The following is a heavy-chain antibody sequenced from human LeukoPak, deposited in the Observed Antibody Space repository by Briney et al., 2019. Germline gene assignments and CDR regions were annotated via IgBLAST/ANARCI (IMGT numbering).Heavy chain of an antibody. CDR3: ARVHGRDGYLD. CDR2: INAGNGNT. D-gene: IGHD5-24*01. J-gene: IGHJ4*02. V-gene: IGHV1-3*01. Sequence: ASVKVSCKASGYTFTSYAMHWVRQAPGQRREWMGWINAGNGNTKYSQKFQGRVTITRDTSASTAYMELSSLRSEDTAVYYCARVHGRDGYLDWGQGTLVTVSS. CDR1: GYTFTSYA.